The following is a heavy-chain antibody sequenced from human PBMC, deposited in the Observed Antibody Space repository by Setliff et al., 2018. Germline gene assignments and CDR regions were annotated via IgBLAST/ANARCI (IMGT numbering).Heavy chain of an antibody. CDR2: ISASNGKT. V-gene: IGHV1-18*01. J-gene: IGHJ3*02. Sequence: ASVKVSCKTSDYILTSYGLSWVRQAPGQGLDWMGWISASNGKTNYAQKFQGRVTMTTDTSTSTAYMDLRSLRSDDTAVYYCAGNIMIFGVVNSGFYHQRDAYDIWGQGTLVTVSS. D-gene: IGHD3-3*01. CDR1: DYILTSYG. CDR3: AGNIMIFGVVNSGFYHQRDAYDI.